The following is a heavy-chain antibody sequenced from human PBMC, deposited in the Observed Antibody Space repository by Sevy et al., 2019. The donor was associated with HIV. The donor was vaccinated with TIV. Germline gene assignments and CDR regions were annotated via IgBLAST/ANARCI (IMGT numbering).Heavy chain of an antibody. Sequence: GGSLRLSCAASGFIFSTYTMTWVRQAPGKGLEWVSGISGSGGSTYYADSLKGRFTIFRDNSKNTVYLQMNSLRAEDTAVYYCARYGRIPVAGHTWFDPWGLGTLVTVSS. CDR1: GFIFSTYT. CDR3: ARYGRIPVAGHTWFDP. V-gene: IGHV3-23*01. D-gene: IGHD6-19*01. CDR2: ISGSGGST. J-gene: IGHJ5*02.